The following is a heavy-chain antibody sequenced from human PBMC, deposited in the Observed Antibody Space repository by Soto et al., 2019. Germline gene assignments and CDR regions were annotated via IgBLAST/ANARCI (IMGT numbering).Heavy chain of an antibody. Sequence: GESLKISCAASGFTFSSYSMNWVRQAPGKGLEWVSSISSSSSYIYYADSVKGRFTISRDNAKNSLYLQMNSLRAEDTAVYYCAREVGSCSSTSCYQNFDYWGQGTLVTVSS. J-gene: IGHJ4*02. CDR2: ISSSSSYI. CDR1: GFTFSSYS. V-gene: IGHV3-21*01. CDR3: AREVGSCSSTSCYQNFDY. D-gene: IGHD2-2*01.